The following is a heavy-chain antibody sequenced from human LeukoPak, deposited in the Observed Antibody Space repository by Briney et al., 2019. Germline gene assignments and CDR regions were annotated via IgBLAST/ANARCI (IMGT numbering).Heavy chain of an antibody. CDR3: ARDGGIAAAGLY. J-gene: IGHJ4*02. CDR2: ISGSGGST. V-gene: IGHV3-23*01. D-gene: IGHD6-13*01. CDR1: GFTFSSYA. Sequence: PGGSLRLSCAASGFTFSSYAMSWVRQAPGKGLEWVSAISGSGGSTYYADSVKGRFTISRDNFKNTLYLQMNSLRAEDTAVYYCARDGGIAAAGLYWGQGTLVTVSS.